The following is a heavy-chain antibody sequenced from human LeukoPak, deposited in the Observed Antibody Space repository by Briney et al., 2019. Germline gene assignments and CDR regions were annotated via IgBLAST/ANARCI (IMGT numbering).Heavy chain of an antibody. Sequence: ASVKVSCKASGGTFSSYAISWVRQAPGQGLEWMGRIIPILGIANYAQKFQGRVTMTRDTSTSTVYMKLSSLKSEDTAVYYCASSVSGSSSDWFDPWGQGTLVTVSS. CDR3: ASSVSGSSSDWFDP. CDR1: GGTFSSYA. V-gene: IGHV1-69*04. J-gene: IGHJ5*02. D-gene: IGHD6-6*01. CDR2: IIPILGIA.